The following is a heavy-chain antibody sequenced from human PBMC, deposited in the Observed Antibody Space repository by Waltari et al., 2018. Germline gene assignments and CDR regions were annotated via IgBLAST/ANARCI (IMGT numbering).Heavy chain of an antibody. CDR2: YTNNERTI. CDR3: ARYYCDRTNCHCMDV. D-gene: IGHD3-22*01. Sequence: QVQLQESGGGVVPLGRSLRLSCAASEFTFSSYAMHWVRQAPGKELEWVAIYTNNERTIYYVDSVKVRFTIPRDNSNNMLYLRMSILRDGDTAVYYCARYYCDRTNCHCMDVWGQGTPVIGSS. V-gene: IGHV3-30*04. CDR1: EFTFSSYA. J-gene: IGHJ6*02.